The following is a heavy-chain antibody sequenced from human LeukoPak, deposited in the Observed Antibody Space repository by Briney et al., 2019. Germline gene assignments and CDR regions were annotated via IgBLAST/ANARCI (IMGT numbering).Heavy chain of an antibody. CDR2: ISSSSSHI. J-gene: IGHJ4*02. Sequence: GGSLRLSCAASGFTFSSYAMSWVRQAPGKGLEWVSAISSSSSHIYYADSVKGRFIMSRDNAKNSLYLQMNSLRAEDTALYYCAKGPTYGSGSSYFDYWGQGTLVTVSS. V-gene: IGHV3-21*04. CDR3: AKGPTYGSGSSYFDY. D-gene: IGHD3-10*01. CDR1: GFTFSSYA.